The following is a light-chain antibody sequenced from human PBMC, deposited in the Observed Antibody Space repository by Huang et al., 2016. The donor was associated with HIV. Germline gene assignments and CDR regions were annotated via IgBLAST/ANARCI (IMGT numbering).Light chain of an antibody. J-gene: IGKJ3*01. Sequence: DIQMTQSPSSLFASVGDRVTITCQASQDISDYLNWYQQKPGKAPKLLIYDASNLETGVPSRFGGSGSGTDFVFTISSLQPEDIATYYCQQYSDLRAFGPGTKVDIQ. V-gene: IGKV1-33*01. CDR3: QQYSDLRA. CDR1: QDISDY. CDR2: DAS.